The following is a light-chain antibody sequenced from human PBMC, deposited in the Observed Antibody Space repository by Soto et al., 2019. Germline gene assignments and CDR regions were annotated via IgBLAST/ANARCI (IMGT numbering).Light chain of an antibody. CDR1: SSDVGGYNY. CDR3: SSSAGSNNPWGFYV. V-gene: IGLV2-8*01. Sequence: QSALTQPHSAPGSPGQSVTISCTGTSSDVGGYNYVSWYQQHPGKAPKLMIYEVSKRPSGVPDRFSGSKSGNTASLTVSGLQAEDEADYYCSSSAGSNNPWGFYVFGTVTKVTV. CDR2: EVS. J-gene: IGLJ1*01.